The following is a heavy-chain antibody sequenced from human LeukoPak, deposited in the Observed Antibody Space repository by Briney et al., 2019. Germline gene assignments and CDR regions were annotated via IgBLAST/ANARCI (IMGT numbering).Heavy chain of an antibody. CDR2: INPNSGGT. Sequence: ASVKVSCKAPGYTFTGYYMHWVRQAPGQGLEWMGWINPNSGGTNYAQKFQGRVTMTRDTSISTAYMELSRLRSDDTAVYYCARDPPYYDFWSGYWVYWGQGTLVTVSS. J-gene: IGHJ4*02. CDR1: GYTFTGYY. CDR3: ARDPPYYDFWSGYWVY. V-gene: IGHV1-2*02. D-gene: IGHD3-3*01.